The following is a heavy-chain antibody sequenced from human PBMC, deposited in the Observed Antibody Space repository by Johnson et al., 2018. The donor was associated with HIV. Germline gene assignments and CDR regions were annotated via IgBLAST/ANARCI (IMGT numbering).Heavy chain of an antibody. D-gene: IGHD1-26*01. V-gene: IGHV3-30*18. CDR3: AKVGIVGATTGAFDI. J-gene: IGHJ3*02. Sequence: QVQLVESGGGVVQPGRSLRLSCEASGFTFSSYGMAWVRPAPGKGLEWVTVISFAGVKKYYAGSVKGRFTISSDNSKNTLYLQMNSLRAEATAVYYCAKVGIVGATTGAFDIWGQGTMVTVSS. CDR2: ISFAGVKK. CDR1: GFTFSSYG.